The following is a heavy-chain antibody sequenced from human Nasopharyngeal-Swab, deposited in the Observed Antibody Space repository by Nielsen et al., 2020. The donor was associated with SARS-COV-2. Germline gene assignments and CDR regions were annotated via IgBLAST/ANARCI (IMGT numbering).Heavy chain of an antibody. CDR2: IYPGDSDT. D-gene: IGHD3-22*01. CDR1: GDSFTSYW. V-gene: IGHV5-51*01. Sequence: KVSCKGSGDSFTSYWIGWVRQMPGEGLEWMGIIYPGDSDTRYSPSFQGQVTISADKSISTAYLQWSSLKASDTAMYYCARFTPYDSSGYYSLYHYYMDVWGKGTTVTVSS. CDR3: ARFTPYDSSGYYSLYHYYMDV. J-gene: IGHJ6*03.